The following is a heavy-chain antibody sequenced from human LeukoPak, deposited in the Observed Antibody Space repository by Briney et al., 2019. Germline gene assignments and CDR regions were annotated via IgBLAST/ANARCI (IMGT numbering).Heavy chain of an antibody. CDR1: GGTFSINA. CDR2: IIPMSETP. J-gene: IGHJ3*02. CDR3: ARDKNSGECVSNSCYGVWPLDI. V-gene: IGHV1-69*05. D-gene: IGHD2-2*01. Sequence: VASVKVSCKASGGTFSINAITWVRQAPGQGLEWMGGIIPMSETPKYTQKFQGRVTITTDESTNTAYMELSSLRSEGTAVYYCARDKNSGECVSNSCYGVWPLDIWGQGTMVTVSS.